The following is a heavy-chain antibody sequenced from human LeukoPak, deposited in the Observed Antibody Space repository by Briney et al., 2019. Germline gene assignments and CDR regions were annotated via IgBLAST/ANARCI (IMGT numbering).Heavy chain of an antibody. J-gene: IGHJ6*03. CDR1: DFSFSNSW. D-gene: IGHD3-22*01. Sequence: GGSLRLSCAGSDFSFSNSWMDWVRQAPGKGLEWVANIKPDGSEKYYVDSVKGRFTISRDNAKNSLYLQMNSLRAEDTAVYYCARVRTNSSPYGSSGYYYRYYYYYMDVWGKGTTVTVSS. V-gene: IGHV3-7*01. CDR2: IKPDGSEK. CDR3: ARVRTNSSPYGSSGYYYRYYYYYMDV.